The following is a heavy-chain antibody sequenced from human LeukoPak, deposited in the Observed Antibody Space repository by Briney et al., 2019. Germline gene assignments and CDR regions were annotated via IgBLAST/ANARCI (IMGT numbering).Heavy chain of an antibody. CDR2: IYDSGST. V-gene: IGHV4-39*01. Sequence: SETLSLTCTVSGGSIRSSYYYWGWIRQPPGKGLEWIGSIYDSGSTYYNLSLKSRVTISVDTSKNQFSLKLSSVTAADTAVYYCARVKGQWLDFDYWGQGTLVTVSS. CDR1: GGSIRSSYYY. CDR3: ARVKGQWLDFDY. J-gene: IGHJ4*02. D-gene: IGHD6-19*01.